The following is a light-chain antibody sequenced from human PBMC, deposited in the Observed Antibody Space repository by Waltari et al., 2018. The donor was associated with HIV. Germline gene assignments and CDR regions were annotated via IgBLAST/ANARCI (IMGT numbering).Light chain of an antibody. V-gene: IGKV3-11*01. CDR3: LQRSNWPFFT. J-gene: IGKJ3*01. CDR1: ECVTSV. CDR2: VAS. Sequence: EIVLTQTTAPLPLSPRERATLSRRASECVTSVLAWYQQKPGQAPRLLIHVASSRAMGIPARFSGSGSGTDFTLTISSLEAEDFAVYYCLQRSNWPFFTGGPGTKVEIK.